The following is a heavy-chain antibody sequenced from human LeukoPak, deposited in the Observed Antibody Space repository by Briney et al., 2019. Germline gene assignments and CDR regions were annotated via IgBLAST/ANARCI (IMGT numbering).Heavy chain of an antibody. CDR1: GVSTGSQNYY. CDR3: ARLRDYGNLFFYFYVDV. Sequence: SETLSLSCSVSGVSTGSQNYYWAWIRQPPGKGLEWIGNIYHTGSAYYSAALKSRVTISIDTSKDHFSLRLTSLTAADTAVYYCARLRDYGNLFFYFYVDVWGKGATVTVSS. CDR2: IYHTGSA. D-gene: IGHD4-17*01. V-gene: IGHV4-39*02. J-gene: IGHJ6*03.